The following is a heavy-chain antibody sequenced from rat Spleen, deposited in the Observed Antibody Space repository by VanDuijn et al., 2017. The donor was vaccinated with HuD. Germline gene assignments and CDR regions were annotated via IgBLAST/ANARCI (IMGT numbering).Heavy chain of an antibody. V-gene: IGHV5-25*01. Sequence: EVQLVESGGGLVQPGRSLKLSCAASGFTYSNYVMAWVSQAPTKGLEWVASISTGGGDTYYRDSVKGRFTISRDNAKSTLYLQMDSLRSEDTATYYCGRHVYYGLLGPNWFAYWGQGTLVTVSS. J-gene: IGHJ3*01. CDR1: GFTYSNYV. CDR2: ISTGGGDT. CDR3: GRHVYYGLLGPNWFAY. D-gene: IGHD1-6*01.